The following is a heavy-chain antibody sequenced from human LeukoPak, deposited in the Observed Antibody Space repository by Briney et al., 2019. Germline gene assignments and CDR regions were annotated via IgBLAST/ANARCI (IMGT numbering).Heavy chain of an antibody. V-gene: IGHV4-59*01. CDR3: ARVGRYDYVWGSYDNWFDP. J-gene: IGHJ5*02. CDR1: GGSISSYY. D-gene: IGHD3-16*01. CDR2: IYYSGST. Sequence: SETLSLTCTVSGGSISSYYWSWIRQPPGKGLEWIGYIYYSGSTNYNPSLKSRVTISVDTSKNQFSLKLSSVTAADTAVYYCARVGRYDYVWGSYDNWFDPWGQGTLVTVSS.